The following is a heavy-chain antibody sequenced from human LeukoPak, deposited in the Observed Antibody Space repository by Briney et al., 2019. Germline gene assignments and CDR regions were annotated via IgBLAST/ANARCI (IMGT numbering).Heavy chain of an antibody. CDR3: TRGRSLLWFEE. D-gene: IGHD2-21*01. V-gene: IGHV3-23*01. Sequence: GGSLRLSCAASGFTFSSYGMSWVRQAPGKGLEWVSAISGSGGTTSYADFVKGRFTISRDNSKNTLYLQMNSLRGEDTALYYCTRGRSLLWFEEWGQGTLVTVSS. CDR2: ISGSGGTT. CDR1: GFTFSSYG. J-gene: IGHJ5*02.